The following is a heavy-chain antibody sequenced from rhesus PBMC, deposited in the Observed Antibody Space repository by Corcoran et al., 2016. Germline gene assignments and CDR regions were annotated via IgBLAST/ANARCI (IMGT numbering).Heavy chain of an antibody. V-gene: IGHV4-65*01. CDR3: ANRRWPAAFDS. D-gene: IGHD1-1*01. CDR2: ISGSPGST. CDR1: GGSISSDDW. J-gene: IGHJ4*01. Sequence: QVQLQESGPGLVKPSETLSLTCAVSGGSISSDDWWSWIRQSPGKGLEWIGYISGSPGSTHYDPSLKSRATISTETSKNQFSLKLTSVTAADTAMYYCANRRWPAAFDSWGQGVLVTASS.